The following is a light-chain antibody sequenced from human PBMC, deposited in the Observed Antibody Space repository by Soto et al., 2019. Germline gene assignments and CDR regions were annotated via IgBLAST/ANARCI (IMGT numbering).Light chain of an antibody. Sequence: EIVLTQSPGTLSLSPGERATLSCRASQSVSSSYLAWYQQKPGQAPRPLIYGASSRAIGIPDRFSGSRSGTDFKLTISRLEPEDFAVYYCQQYGSSPWTFGQGTKVEIK. CDR1: QSVSSSY. CDR3: QQYGSSPWT. J-gene: IGKJ1*01. V-gene: IGKV3-20*01. CDR2: GAS.